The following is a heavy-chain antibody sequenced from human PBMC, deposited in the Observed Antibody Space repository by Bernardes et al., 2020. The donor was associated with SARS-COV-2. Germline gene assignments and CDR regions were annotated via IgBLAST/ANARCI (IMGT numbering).Heavy chain of an antibody. CDR1: EFTFSRYA. V-gene: IGHV3-23*01. D-gene: IGHD7-27*01. Sequence: GDLSLSRAASEFTFSRYAMTWVRPAPGKGPEWVSTITSRGGCTYYADPVKGRFTISRDNSKNTLYLQMNSLRAEDKAVYYCAKDSRTGDPRAFDYGGQGTLVTVSS. J-gene: IGHJ4*02. CDR2: ITSRGGCT. CDR3: AKDSRTGDPRAFDY.